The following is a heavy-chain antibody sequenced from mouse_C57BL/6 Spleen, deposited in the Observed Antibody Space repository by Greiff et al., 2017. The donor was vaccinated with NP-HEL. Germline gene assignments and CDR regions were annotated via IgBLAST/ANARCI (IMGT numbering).Heavy chain of an antibody. J-gene: IGHJ3*01. Sequence: VQLKESGAELVRPGASVKLSCTASGFNIKDDYMHWVKQRPEQGLEWIGWIDPENGDTEYASKFQGKATITADTSSNTAYLQLSSLTSEDTAVYYCTTEITTEGFAYWGQGTLVTVSA. CDR2: IDPENGDT. CDR1: GFNIKDDY. V-gene: IGHV14-4*01. CDR3: TTEITTEGFAY. D-gene: IGHD1-1*01.